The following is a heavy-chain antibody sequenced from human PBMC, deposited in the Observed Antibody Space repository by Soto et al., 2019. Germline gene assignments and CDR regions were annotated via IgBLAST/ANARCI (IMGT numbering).Heavy chain of an antibody. V-gene: IGHV1-2*02. CDR1: GYTFTGYY. J-gene: IGHJ5*02. D-gene: IGHD6-13*01. CDR3: AREGGRIAAAGRNWFDP. Sequence: QVQLVQSGAEVKKPGASVKVSCKASGYTFTGYYMHWVRQAPGQGLEWMGWINPNSGGTNYAQKFQGRVTMTRDTSISTAYMELSRLRSDDTAVYYCAREGGRIAAAGRNWFDPCGQGTLVTVSS. CDR2: INPNSGGT.